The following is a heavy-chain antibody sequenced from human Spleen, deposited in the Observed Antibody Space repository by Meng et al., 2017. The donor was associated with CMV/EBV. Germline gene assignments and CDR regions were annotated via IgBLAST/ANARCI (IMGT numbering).Heavy chain of an antibody. Sequence: GESLKISCAASGFTFSSYAMSWVRQAPGKGLQWVSAISGSGSNTYYADSVKGRFTISRDNSKNTLYLRMNSQRADDTAVYYCAKSRNGYGGEDHWGQGMLVTVSS. CDR1: GFTFSSYA. CDR3: AKSRNGYGGEDH. J-gene: IGHJ4*02. CDR2: ISGSGSNT. D-gene: IGHD5-12*01. V-gene: IGHV3-23*01.